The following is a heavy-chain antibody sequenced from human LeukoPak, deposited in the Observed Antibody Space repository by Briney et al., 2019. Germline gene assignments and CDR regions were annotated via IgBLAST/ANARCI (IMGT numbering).Heavy chain of an antibody. J-gene: IGHJ4*02. CDR2: FDPEDGET. CDR1: GYTLTELS. CDR3: ATAPIWRVYYFDY. V-gene: IGHV1-24*01. D-gene: IGHD3-3*01. Sequence: GASVKVSCKVSGYTLTELSMHWVRQAPGKGLEWMGGFDPEDGETIYAQKFQGRVAMTEDTSTDTAYMELSSLRSEDTAVYYRATAPIWRVYYFDYWGQGTLVTVSS.